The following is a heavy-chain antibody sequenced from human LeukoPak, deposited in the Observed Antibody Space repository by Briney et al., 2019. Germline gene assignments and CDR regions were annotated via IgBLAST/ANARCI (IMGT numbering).Heavy chain of an antibody. D-gene: IGHD6-13*01. CDR1: GFTFSNYW. CDR2: IHSDGSST. Sequence: GGSLRLSCTASGFTFSNYWMHWVRQPPGKGLVWVSRIHSDGSSTSYADSVKGRFTISRDNAKNTLFLQMNSLRPEDTAVYYCVRDLPLAAPGTSFGDWGQGTLVTVSS. J-gene: IGHJ4*02. CDR3: VRDLPLAAPGTSFGD. V-gene: IGHV3-74*01.